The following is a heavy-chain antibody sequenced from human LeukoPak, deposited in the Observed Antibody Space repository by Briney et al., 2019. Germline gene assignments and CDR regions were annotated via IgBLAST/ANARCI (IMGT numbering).Heavy chain of an antibody. J-gene: IGHJ4*02. CDR1: GYTFTGYY. Sequence: GASVKVSRKASGYTFTGYYMHWVRQAPGQGLEWMGWINPNSGGTNYAQKFQGRVTMTRDTSISTAYMELSRLRSDDTAVYYCARDLRSSSWSSFDYWGQGTLVTVSS. CDR2: INPNSGGT. V-gene: IGHV1-2*02. CDR3: ARDLRSSSWSSFDY. D-gene: IGHD6-13*01.